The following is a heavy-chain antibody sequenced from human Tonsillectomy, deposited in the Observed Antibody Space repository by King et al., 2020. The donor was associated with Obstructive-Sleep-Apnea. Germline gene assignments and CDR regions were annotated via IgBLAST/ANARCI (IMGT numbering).Heavy chain of an antibody. CDR2: IYYSGST. D-gene: IGHD1-26*01. CDR1: GGSISNYY. V-gene: IGHV4-59*08. Sequence: VQLQESGPGLVKPSETLSLTCTVSGGSISNYYWSWIRQPPGKGLEWIGYIYYSGSTPSNPSLKSGVTISVDTSKNQFSLKLSSVTAADTAVFYCARHRSGSYYIFDYWGQGTLVTVSS. J-gene: IGHJ4*02. CDR3: ARHRSGSYYIFDY.